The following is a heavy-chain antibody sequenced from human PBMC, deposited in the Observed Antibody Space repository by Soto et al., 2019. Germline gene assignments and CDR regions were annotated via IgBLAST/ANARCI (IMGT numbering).Heavy chain of an antibody. V-gene: IGHV3-33*01. CDR2: IWYDGSNK. Sequence: PGGSLRLSCAASGFTFSSYGMHWVRQAPGKGLEWVAVIWYDGSNKYYADSVKGRFAISRDNSKNTLYLQMNSLRAEDTAVYYCAREDCSGSSCYDRLIGYWGQGTLVTVSS. CDR1: GFTFSSYG. J-gene: IGHJ4*02. D-gene: IGHD2-15*01. CDR3: AREDCSGSSCYDRLIGY.